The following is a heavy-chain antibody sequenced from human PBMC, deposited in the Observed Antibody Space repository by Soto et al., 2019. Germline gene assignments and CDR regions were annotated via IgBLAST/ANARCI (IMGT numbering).Heavy chain of an antibody. CDR3: AREGSRPYYYYGMDV. V-gene: IGHV1-18*01. CDR1: GYSFTTYG. CDR2: ISTYNGDT. Sequence: QVQLVQSGAEVKKPGASVKVSCKASGYSFTTYGIAWVRQAPGQGLEWMGWISTYNGDTDYAQNLQGRVITTTDTSPTTAYMEWRSLRSDDTAVYYCAREGSRPYYYYGMDVWGQGTTVSVSS. J-gene: IGHJ6*02. D-gene: IGHD2-15*01.